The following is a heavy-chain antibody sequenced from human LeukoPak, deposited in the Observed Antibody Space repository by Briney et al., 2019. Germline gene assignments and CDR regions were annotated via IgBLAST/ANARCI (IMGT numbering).Heavy chain of an antibody. CDR3: AKGPASAYYDILTDYFPIDY. D-gene: IGHD3-9*01. CDR1: GFTFSSYG. CDR2: ISYDGSNK. Sequence: GGSLRLSCAASGFTFSSYGMHWVRQAPGKGLEWVAVISYDGSNKYYADSVKGRFTISRDNSKNTLYLQMNSLRAEDTAVYCCAKGPASAYYDILTDYFPIDYWGQGTLLTVSS. V-gene: IGHV3-30*18. J-gene: IGHJ4*02.